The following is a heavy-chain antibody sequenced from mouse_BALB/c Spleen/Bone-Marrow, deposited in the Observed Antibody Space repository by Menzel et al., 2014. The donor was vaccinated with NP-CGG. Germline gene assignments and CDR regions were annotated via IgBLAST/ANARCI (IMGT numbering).Heavy chain of an antibody. Sequence: VQRVESGAELVKPGAPVKLSCKASGYTFTSYWMNWVKQRPGRGLEWIGRIDPSDSETHYNQKFKDKATLTVDKSSSTAYIQLSSLTSEDSAVYYCVRALGDGYYYAMDYWGQGTSVTVSS. D-gene: IGHD2-3*01. CDR2: IDPSDSET. J-gene: IGHJ4*01. CDR1: GYTFTSYW. V-gene: IGHV1-69*02. CDR3: VRALGDGYYYAMDY.